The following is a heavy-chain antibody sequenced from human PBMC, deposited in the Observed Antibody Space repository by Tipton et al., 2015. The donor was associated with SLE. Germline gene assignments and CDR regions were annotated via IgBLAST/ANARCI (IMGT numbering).Heavy chain of an antibody. CDR2: IYYSGST. J-gene: IGHJ3*02. V-gene: IGHV4-59*11. D-gene: IGHD6-6*01. CDR3: ARLEEEVAFDI. Sequence: TLSLTCIVSGGSISSHYWSWIRQPPGKGLEWIGYIYYSGSTNYNPSLKSRVTISVDTSKNQFSLKLSSVTAADTAVYYCARLEEEVAFDIWGQGTMVTVSS. CDR1: GGSISSHY.